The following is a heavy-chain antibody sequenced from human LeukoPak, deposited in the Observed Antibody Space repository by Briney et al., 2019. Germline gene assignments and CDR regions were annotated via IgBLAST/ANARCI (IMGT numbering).Heavy chain of an antibody. J-gene: IGHJ6*02. D-gene: IGHD2-15*01. CDR1: GFTFSSYS. V-gene: IGHV3-21*01. CDR2: ISSSSSYI. Sequence: PGGSLRLSCAASGFTFSSYSKNWVRQAPGKGLEWVSSISSSSSYIYYADSVKGRFTISRDNAKNSLYLQMNSLRAEDTAVYYCARYCSGGSCYHRDYYGMDVWGQGTTVTVSS. CDR3: ARYCSGGSCYHRDYYGMDV.